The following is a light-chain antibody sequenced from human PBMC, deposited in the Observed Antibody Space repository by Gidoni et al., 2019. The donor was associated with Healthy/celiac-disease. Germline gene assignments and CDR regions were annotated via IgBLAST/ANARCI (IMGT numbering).Light chain of an antibody. J-gene: IGKJ3*01. CDR1: QSVSSN. Sequence: EIVMTQSPATLSVSPGERATLSCRASQSVSSNLAWYLQKPGQAPRLLIYGASTRATGIPARFSGSGSGTEFTLTISSLQSEDFAVYYCQQYNNWLFTFGPGTKVDIK. CDR2: GAS. CDR3: QQYNNWLFT. V-gene: IGKV3-15*01.